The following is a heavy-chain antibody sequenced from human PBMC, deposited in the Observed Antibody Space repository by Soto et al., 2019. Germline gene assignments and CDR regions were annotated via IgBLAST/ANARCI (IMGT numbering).Heavy chain of an antibody. CDR3: ARLGGYFQALDS. CDR2: VYFAGTT. D-gene: IGHD3-22*01. V-gene: IGHV4-59*08. J-gene: IGHJ4*02. Sequence: QVQLQESGPGLVKPSETLSLTCTVSGGSITPYYWSWIRQPPGKGLEWIGYVYFAGTTTYNPSLKSRVTMSVDTSENQFSLKLSSVTAADTAVYHCARLGGYFQALDSWGQGTLVTVSS. CDR1: GGSITPYY.